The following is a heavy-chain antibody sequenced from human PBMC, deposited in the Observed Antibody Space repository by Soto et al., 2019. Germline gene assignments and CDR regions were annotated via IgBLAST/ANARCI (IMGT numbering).Heavy chain of an antibody. CDR2: ISSSSSYI. J-gene: IGHJ5*02. CDR1: GLTFSSYS. D-gene: IGHD3-9*01. CDR3: ARDFGITIFPYAP. V-gene: IGHV3-21*01. Sequence: GGSLRLSCAASGLTFSSYSMNWVRQAPGKGLEWVSSISSSSSYIYYADSVKGRFTISRDNAKNSLYLQMNSLRAEDTAVYYCARDFGITIFPYAPWGQGTLVTVSS.